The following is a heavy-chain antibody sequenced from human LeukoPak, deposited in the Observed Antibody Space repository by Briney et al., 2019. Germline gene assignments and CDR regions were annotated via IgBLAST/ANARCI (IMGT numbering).Heavy chain of an antibody. CDR1: GGSISSGSYY. CDR3: ARSPRLGRHGYGPWELPVSYFDY. D-gene: IGHD1-26*01. J-gene: IGHJ4*02. CDR2: IYTSGSS. Sequence: SETLSLTCTVSGGSISSGSYYWTWIRQPAGKGLELIGRIYTSGSSSYNPSLKSRVTISVDTSKNQFSLKLSSVTAADTAVYYCARSPRLGRHGYGPWELPVSYFDYWGQGTLVTVSS. V-gene: IGHV4-61*02.